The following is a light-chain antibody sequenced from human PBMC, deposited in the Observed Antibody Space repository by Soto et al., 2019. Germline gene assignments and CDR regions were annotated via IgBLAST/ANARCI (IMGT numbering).Light chain of an antibody. Sequence: QSVLTQPPSASGTPGQRVTISCSGSSSNIGSHFVNWYQQLPGTAPKLLMYNNDQRPSGVPDRFSGSKSGTSASLAISGLQSDDEADYHCGTWDDSLNGLVFGGGTKVTVL. CDR2: NND. CDR3: GTWDDSLNGLV. V-gene: IGLV1-44*01. CDR1: SSNIGSHF. J-gene: IGLJ3*02.